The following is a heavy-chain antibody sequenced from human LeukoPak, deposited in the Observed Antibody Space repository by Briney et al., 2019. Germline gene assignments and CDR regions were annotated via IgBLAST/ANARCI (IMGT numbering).Heavy chain of an antibody. J-gene: IGHJ4*02. Sequence: GGSLRLSCAASGFTFSSYAMHWVRQAPGKGLEYVSAISSNGGSTYYANSVKGRFTISRDNSKNTLYLQMGSLRAEDMAVYYCARVDIYSGSYYDYWGQGTLVTVSS. CDR1: GFTFSSYA. CDR3: ARVDIYSGSYYDY. D-gene: IGHD1-26*01. V-gene: IGHV3-64*01. CDR2: ISSNGGST.